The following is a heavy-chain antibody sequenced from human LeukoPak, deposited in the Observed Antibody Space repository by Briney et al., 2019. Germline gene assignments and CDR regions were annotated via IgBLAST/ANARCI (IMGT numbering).Heavy chain of an antibody. V-gene: IGHV3-74*01. J-gene: IGHJ4*02. CDR2: INDDGSTT. CDR1: GFTFSRYW. CDR3: ARRGFDISTGDTAFDY. D-gene: IGHD3-9*01. Sequence: GGSLRLSCAASGFTFSRYWMNWVRQAPGKGLVWVSRINDDGSTTSYADSVRGRFTISRDNAKNTLYLQMNSLRTEDTAVYYCARRGFDISTGDTAFDYWGQGTLVTVSS.